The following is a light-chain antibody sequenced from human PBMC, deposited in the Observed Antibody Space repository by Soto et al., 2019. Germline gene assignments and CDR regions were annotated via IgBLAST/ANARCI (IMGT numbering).Light chain of an antibody. CDR2: TND. CDR1: SSNVGINP. J-gene: IGLJ2*01. CDR3: AAWDDNLYGLV. Sequence: QSVLTQPPSTSGTPGQRVTISCSGSSSNVGINPVNWCQQFPGTAPRLLIYTNDQRPSGVPGRFSGSRSGTSASLAISGLQSEDEADYYCAAWDDNLYGLVFGGGTKLTVL. V-gene: IGLV1-44*01.